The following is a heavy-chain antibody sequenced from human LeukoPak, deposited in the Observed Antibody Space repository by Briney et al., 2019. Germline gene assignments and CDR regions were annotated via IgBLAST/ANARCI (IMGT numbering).Heavy chain of an antibody. Sequence: GGSLRLSCAASGFTVSGSYMSWVRQAPWKGLEWFSILYSGGNAYYADSVKGRFIISRDNSKNTLYLQMNSLRGEDTAVYYCGKSHWGIRTGGTYYYGMDVWGQETTVTVS. CDR3: GKSHWGIRTGGTYYYGMDV. CDR2: LYSGGNA. CDR1: GFTVSGSY. D-gene: IGHD1-14*01. J-gene: IGHJ6*02. V-gene: IGHV3-66*01.